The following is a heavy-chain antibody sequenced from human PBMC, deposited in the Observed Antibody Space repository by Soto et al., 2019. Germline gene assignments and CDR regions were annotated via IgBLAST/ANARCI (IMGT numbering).Heavy chain of an antibody. Sequence: ASVKVSCRASGYTCTRFAMHWVRQAPGQRLEWMGWIDAGNGNTVYLQKFQGRVTITRDTSASTVYMELSSLRSEDTAVYYCARDNSGWSDYWGQGTLVTVSS. D-gene: IGHD6-19*01. CDR1: GYTCTRFA. V-gene: IGHV1-3*01. CDR2: IDAGNGNT. CDR3: ARDNSGWSDY. J-gene: IGHJ4*02.